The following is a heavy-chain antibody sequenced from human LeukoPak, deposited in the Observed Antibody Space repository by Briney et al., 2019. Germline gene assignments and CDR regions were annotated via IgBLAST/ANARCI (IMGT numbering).Heavy chain of an antibody. V-gene: IGHV3-7*01. D-gene: IGHD5-12*01. CDR2: IKQDGSEK. CDR1: GFTFSSYW. Sequence: GGSLRLSCAASGFTFSSYWMSWVRQAPGKGLEWVANIKQDGSEKYYVDSVKGRFTISRDNAKNSLCLQMNSLRAEDTAVYYCARVDIVATISKYYFDYWGQGTLVTVSS. CDR3: ARVDIVATISKYYFDY. J-gene: IGHJ4*02.